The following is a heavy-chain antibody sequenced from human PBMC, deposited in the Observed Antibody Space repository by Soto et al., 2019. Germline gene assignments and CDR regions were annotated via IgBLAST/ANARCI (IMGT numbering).Heavy chain of an antibody. J-gene: IGHJ6*02. CDR2: IYYSGST. CDR3: ARAPDYYGSGPEGGDGMDV. D-gene: IGHD3-10*01. CDR1: GGSISSGGYY. V-gene: IGHV4-31*03. Sequence: SENLSLTCTVSGGSISSGGYYWSWIRQHPGKGLEWIGYIYYSGSTYYNPSLKSRVTISVDTSKNQFSLKLSSVTAADTAVYYCARAPDYYGSGPEGGDGMDVWGQGTTVTVSS.